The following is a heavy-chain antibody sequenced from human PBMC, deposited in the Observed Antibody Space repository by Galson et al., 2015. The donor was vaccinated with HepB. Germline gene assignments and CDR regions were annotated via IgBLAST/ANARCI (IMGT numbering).Heavy chain of an antibody. Sequence: SLRLSCAASGFTFSSYSMNWVRQAPGEGLEWVSSISSSSSYIYYADSVKGRFTISRDNAKNSLYLQMNSLRAEDTAVYYCAREGISSADSYSHLWCPGALFPASS. CDR3: AREGISSADSYSHL. J-gene: IGHJ2*01. V-gene: IGHV3-21*01. CDR2: ISSSSSYI. CDR1: GFTFSSYS. D-gene: IGHD3-3*02.